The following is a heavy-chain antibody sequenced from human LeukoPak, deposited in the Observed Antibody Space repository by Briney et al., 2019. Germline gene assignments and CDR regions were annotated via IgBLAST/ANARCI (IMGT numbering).Heavy chain of an antibody. CDR3: ARAHRSGSLDN. Sequence: GGSLRLSCAASGFTFSSYWVHWVRQAPGKGLVWVSRINTDGSTTGYADAVKGRFTISRDNAKNTLYLQRNSLRAEDTAVYYCARAHRSGSLDNWGQGTLVTVSS. V-gene: IGHV3-74*01. CDR1: GFTFSSYW. CDR2: INTDGSTT. D-gene: IGHD1-26*01. J-gene: IGHJ4*02.